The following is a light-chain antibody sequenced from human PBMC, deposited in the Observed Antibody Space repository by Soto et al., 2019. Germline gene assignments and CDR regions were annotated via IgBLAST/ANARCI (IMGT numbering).Light chain of an antibody. Sequence: DIQMTQSPPTLSASVGDRVTITCRASQSISNWLAWYQHVSGKAPRLLMYRASDLESGVPSRFSGSGSGTEFTLTISRLQPDDFATYYCQQYHTYPYTFGQGTKVDIK. V-gene: IGKV1-5*03. CDR1: QSISNW. J-gene: IGKJ2*01. CDR2: RAS. CDR3: QQYHTYPYT.